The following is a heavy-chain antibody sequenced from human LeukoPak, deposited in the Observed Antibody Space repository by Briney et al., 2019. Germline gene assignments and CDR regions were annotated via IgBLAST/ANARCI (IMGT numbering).Heavy chain of an antibody. Sequence: GGSLRLSCAASGFTFSNAWMSWVRQAPGKGLEWVGRIKSKTDGGTTDYAAPVKGRFTISRDDSKNTLYLQMNSLKTEDTAVYYCTTFLSFGLGPYAFDIWGQGTMVTVSS. CDR2: IKSKTDGGTT. CDR3: TTFLSFGLGPYAFDI. D-gene: IGHD2/OR15-2a*01. V-gene: IGHV3-15*01. CDR1: GFTFSNAW. J-gene: IGHJ3*02.